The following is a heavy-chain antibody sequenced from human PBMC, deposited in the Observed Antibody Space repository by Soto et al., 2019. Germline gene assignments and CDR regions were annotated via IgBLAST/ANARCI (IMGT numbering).Heavy chain of an antibody. V-gene: IGHV4-39*01. J-gene: IGHJ3*02. Sequence: SETLSLTCTVSGGSISSSSYYWGWIRQPPGKGLEWIGSIYYSGSTYYNPSLKSRVTISVDTSKNQFSLKLSSVTAADTAVYYCARLMLSGYDAFDIWGQGTMVTVSS. CDR1: GGSISSSSYY. D-gene: IGHD5-12*01. CDR3: ARLMLSGYDAFDI. CDR2: IYYSGST.